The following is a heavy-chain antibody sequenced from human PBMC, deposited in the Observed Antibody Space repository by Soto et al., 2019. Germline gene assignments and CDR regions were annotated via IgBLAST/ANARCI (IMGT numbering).Heavy chain of an antibody. V-gene: IGHV1-24*01. CDR2: FDPEDGET. CDR1: GYTLTELS. D-gene: IGHD3-10*01. J-gene: IGHJ4*02. CDR3: ATDPQYYYGSGYDY. Sequence: GASVKVSCKVSGYTLTELSMHWVRQAPGKGLEWMGGFDPEDGETIYAQKFQGRVTMTEDTSTDTVYMELSSLRSEDTAVYYCATDPQYYYGSGYDYWGQGTLVTGSS.